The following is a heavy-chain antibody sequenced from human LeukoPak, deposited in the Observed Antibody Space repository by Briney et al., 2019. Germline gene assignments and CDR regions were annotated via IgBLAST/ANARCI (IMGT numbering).Heavy chain of an antibody. Sequence: GGSLRLSCQAPGFTFSAYNLHWVRQAPGKGLEWVAVISNDGNNKYDADSVKGRFTVSRDNSKNTLYLQMNTLRAEDTAVYYCARGLVGVSGALDIWGQGTLVTVSS. CDR3: ARGLVGVSGALDI. J-gene: IGHJ3*02. V-gene: IGHV3-30*04. CDR2: ISNDGNNK. D-gene: IGHD1-26*01. CDR1: GFTFSAYN.